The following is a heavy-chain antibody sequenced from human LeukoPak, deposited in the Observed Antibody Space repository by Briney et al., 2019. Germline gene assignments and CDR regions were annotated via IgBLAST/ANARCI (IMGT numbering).Heavy chain of an antibody. V-gene: IGHV1-69*04. CDR2: IIPILGIA. CDR1: GGTFSSYA. D-gene: IGHD6-19*01. Sequence: ASVKVSCKASGGTFSSYAISWVRQAPGQGLEWMGRIIPILGIANYAQKFQGRVTITADKFTSTAYMELSSLRSEDTAVYYCASVLSGIAVAGSFDPWGQGTLVTVSS. J-gene: IGHJ5*02. CDR3: ASVLSGIAVAGSFDP.